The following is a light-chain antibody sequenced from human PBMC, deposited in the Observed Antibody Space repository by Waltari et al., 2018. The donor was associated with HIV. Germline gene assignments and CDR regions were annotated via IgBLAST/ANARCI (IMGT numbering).Light chain of an antibody. CDR3: VSYTSTIPLGAV. V-gene: IGLV2-14*03. Sequence: QPALTQPASVSGSPGQSITISCPGTRSNVGGYNYVSWYQQHPGKAPKLIIYDVTDRPSGVSNRFSGSKSGNTASLTISGLQAEDEADYYCVSYTSTIPLGAVFGGGTQLTVL. CDR2: DVT. J-gene: IGLJ7*01. CDR1: RSNVGGYNY.